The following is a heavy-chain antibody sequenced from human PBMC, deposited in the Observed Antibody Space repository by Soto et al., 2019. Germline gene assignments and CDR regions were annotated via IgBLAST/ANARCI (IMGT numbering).Heavy chain of an antibody. CDR3: ARKSLAVAGSAGCYFDL. Sequence: EVQLVESGGGLVQPGGSLRLSCAVSGFTVSSNYMNWVRQPPGKGLEWVSSLYSGGSTYYADSVKGRFTISRHNPNNTLNLQMSSLRAEDTAVYYCARKSLAVAGSAGCYFDLWGRGTLVTVSS. D-gene: IGHD6-19*01. J-gene: IGHJ2*01. V-gene: IGHV3-53*04. CDR1: GFTVSSNY. CDR2: LYSGGST.